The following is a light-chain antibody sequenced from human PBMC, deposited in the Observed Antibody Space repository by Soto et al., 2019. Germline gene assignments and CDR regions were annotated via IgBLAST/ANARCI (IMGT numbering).Light chain of an antibody. CDR1: SSNIGSNY. Sequence: QLVLTQPPSASGTPGQRVTISCSGSSSNIGSNYVYWYQQLPGTAPKLLIYRNNQRPSGVPDRFSGSKSGTSASLAISGLRSDDEADYYCAAWDDSLSVHVVFGGGTKLTVL. V-gene: IGLV1-47*01. J-gene: IGLJ2*01. CDR3: AAWDDSLSVHVV. CDR2: RNN.